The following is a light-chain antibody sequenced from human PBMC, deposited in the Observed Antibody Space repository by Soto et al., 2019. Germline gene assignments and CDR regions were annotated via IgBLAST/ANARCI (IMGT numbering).Light chain of an antibody. CDR3: QQRSDWL. J-gene: IGKJ3*01. Sequence: IVMTQSPATLSVSPGERATFSCRASQNIYSNIAWYQQRPGQAPRLLIYGASSRTTGIPDRFSGSGSGTDFTLTISSLQPEDFAVYYCQQRSDWLFGPGTKVDIK. CDR1: QNIYSN. V-gene: IGKV3D-15*01. CDR2: GAS.